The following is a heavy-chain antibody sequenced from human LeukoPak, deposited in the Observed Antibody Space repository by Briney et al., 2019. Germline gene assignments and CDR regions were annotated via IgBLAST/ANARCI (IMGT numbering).Heavy chain of an antibody. Sequence: SGTLSLTCTASGGSISSGSYNWSWIRQPPGKGLEWIGRIYTSGSTNYNPSLKSRVTISVDTSKNQFSLKLSSVTAADTAVYYCARGSGGDYWGQGTLVTVSS. CDR1: GGSISSGSYN. V-gene: IGHV4-61*02. J-gene: IGHJ4*02. D-gene: IGHD1-14*01. CDR2: IYTSGST. CDR3: ARGSGGDY.